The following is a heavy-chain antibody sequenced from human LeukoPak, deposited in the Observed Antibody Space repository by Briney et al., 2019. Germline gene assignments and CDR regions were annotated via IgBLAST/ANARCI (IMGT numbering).Heavy chain of an antibody. J-gene: IGHJ2*01. CDR3: AKSLYSGPKHWYFGL. D-gene: IGHD2-15*01. Sequence: GGSLRLSCAASGFTFSSYAMSWVRQPPGKGLEWVSVSSGSGYGTSYADPVKGRFTISRDNSKNTLYLQMDSLRAEDTAVYYCAKSLYSGPKHWYFGLWGRGTLVTVSS. V-gene: IGHV3-23*01. CDR1: GFTFSSYA. CDR2: SSGSGYGT.